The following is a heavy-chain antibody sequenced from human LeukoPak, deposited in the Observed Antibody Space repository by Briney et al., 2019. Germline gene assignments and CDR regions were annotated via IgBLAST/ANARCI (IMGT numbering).Heavy chain of an antibody. CDR2: INPSGGST. D-gene: IGHD2-21*02. CDR3: ARSYCGGDCSDAEYFQH. J-gene: IGHJ1*01. V-gene: IGHV1-46*01. CDR1: GYTFTSYY. Sequence: ASVKVSCKASGYTFTSYYMHWVRQAPGQGLEWMGIINPSGGSTSYAQKFRGRVTMTRDTSTSTVYMELSSLRSEDTAVYYCARSYCGGDCSDAEYFQHWGQGTLVTVSS.